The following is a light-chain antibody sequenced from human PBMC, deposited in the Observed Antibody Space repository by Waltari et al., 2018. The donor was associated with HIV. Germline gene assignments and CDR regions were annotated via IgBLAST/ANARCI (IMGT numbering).Light chain of an antibody. J-gene: IGKJ4*01. CDR3: QQYGSSAPLT. Sequence: EIVLTQSPGALSLSPGERATLSCRASQSVSSSHLAWYQQRPGQAPRLLIYGTSSRATGIPDRFSGSGSGTDFTLTISILEPEDFAVYYCQQYGSSAPLTFGGGTKVEIK. CDR2: GTS. V-gene: IGKV3-20*01. CDR1: QSVSSSH.